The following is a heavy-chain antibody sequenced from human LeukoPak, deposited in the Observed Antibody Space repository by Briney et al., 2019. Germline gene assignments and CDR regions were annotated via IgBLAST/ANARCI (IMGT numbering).Heavy chain of an antibody. CDR3: AGTWGSGEYYYYGMDV. Sequence: GFSVKVSCKASGGTFSSYAISWVRQAPGQGLEWMGGIIPIFGTANYAQKFQGRVTITADESTSTAYMELSSLRSEDTAVYYCAGTWGSGEYYYYGMDVWGQGTTVTVSS. CDR2: IIPIFGTA. CDR1: GGTFSSYA. D-gene: IGHD3-16*01. J-gene: IGHJ6*02. V-gene: IGHV1-69*01.